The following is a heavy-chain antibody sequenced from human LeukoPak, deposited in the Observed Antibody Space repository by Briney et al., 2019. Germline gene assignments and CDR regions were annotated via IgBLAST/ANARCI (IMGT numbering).Heavy chain of an antibody. J-gene: IGHJ1*01. D-gene: IGHD6-13*01. CDR3: AKESGSRSYGAYFPH. CDR1: GFTYSSYW. V-gene: IGHV3-7*01. CDR2: INQAGSGR. Sequence: GGSLRLSCAASGFTYSSYWMGWARQAPGKGLEWVANINQAGSGRLYVDSVKGRFTISRDNAQSSLYLQMNSLRAEDTAVYYCAKESGSRSYGAYFPHWGQGTLVTVSS.